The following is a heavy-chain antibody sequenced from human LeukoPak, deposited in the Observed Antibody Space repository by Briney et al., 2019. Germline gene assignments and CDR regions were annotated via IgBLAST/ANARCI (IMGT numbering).Heavy chain of an antibody. V-gene: IGHV4-31*03. Sequence: PSETLSLTCTVSGGSISSGGYYWRWIRQHPGKGLEWIGYIYYSGSTYYNPSLKSRVTISVDTSKNQFSLKLSSVTAADTAVYYCARGYKVPAAACWFDPWGQGTLVTVSS. CDR3: ARGYKVPAAACWFDP. D-gene: IGHD2-2*01. J-gene: IGHJ5*02. CDR1: GGSISSGGYY. CDR2: IYYSGST.